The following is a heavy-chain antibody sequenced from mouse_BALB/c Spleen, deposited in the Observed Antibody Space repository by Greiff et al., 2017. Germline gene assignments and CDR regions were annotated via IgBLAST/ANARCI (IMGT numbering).Heavy chain of an antibody. CDR1: GFTFSSFG. CDR3: ARSFRVAFDV. D-gene: IGHD1-1*02. CDR2: ISSGSSTI. J-gene: IGHJ1*01. Sequence: EVKLVESGGGLVQPGGSRKLSCAASGFTFSSFGMHWVRQAPEKGLEWVAYISSGSSTIYYADTVKGRFTISRDNPKNTLFLQMTSLRSEDTAMYYCARSFRVAFDVWGAGTTVTVSS. V-gene: IGHV5-17*02.